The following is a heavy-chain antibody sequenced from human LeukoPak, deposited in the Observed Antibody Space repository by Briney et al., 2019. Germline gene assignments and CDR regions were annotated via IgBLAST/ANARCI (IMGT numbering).Heavy chain of an antibody. CDR3: ARVSRSSGYYFVTDAFDI. V-gene: IGHV4-30-2*01. Sequence: PSETLSLTCAVSGGSISSGGYSWSWIRQPPGKGLEWIGYIYHSGSTYYNPSLKSRVTISVDRSKNQFSLKLSSVTAADTAVYYCARVSRSSGYYFVTDAFDIWGQGTMVPVSS. D-gene: IGHD3-22*01. J-gene: IGHJ3*02. CDR2: IYHSGST. CDR1: GGSISSGGYS.